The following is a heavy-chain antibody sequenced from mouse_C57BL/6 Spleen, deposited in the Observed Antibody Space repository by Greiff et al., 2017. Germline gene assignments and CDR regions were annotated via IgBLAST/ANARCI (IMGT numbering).Heavy chain of an antibody. CDR2: INPNNGGT. V-gene: IGHV1-18*01. CDR3: ARSNYGSRDWYFDV. Sequence: VQLQQSGPELVKPGASVKIPCKASGYTFTDYNMDWVKQSHGKSLEWIGDINPNNGGTIYNLKFKGKATLTVDKSSSTAYMELRSLTSEDTAVYYCARSNYGSRDWYFDVWGTGTTVTVSS. CDR1: GYTFTDYN. D-gene: IGHD1-1*01. J-gene: IGHJ1*03.